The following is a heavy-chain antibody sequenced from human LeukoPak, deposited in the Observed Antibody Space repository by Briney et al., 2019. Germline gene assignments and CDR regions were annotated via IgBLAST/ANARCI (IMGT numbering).Heavy chain of an antibody. Sequence: ASVKVSCKASGYTFTSYDINWVRQATGQGLEWMGWMNPNSGNTGYAQKFQGRVTMTRNTSISTAYMELSSLRSEDTAVYYRARGKREKSYYDYVWGSYRYTGSDYWGQGTLVTVSS. V-gene: IGHV1-8*01. D-gene: IGHD3-16*02. CDR2: MNPNSGNT. CDR1: GYTFTSYD. CDR3: ARGKREKSYYDYVWGSYRYTGSDY. J-gene: IGHJ4*02.